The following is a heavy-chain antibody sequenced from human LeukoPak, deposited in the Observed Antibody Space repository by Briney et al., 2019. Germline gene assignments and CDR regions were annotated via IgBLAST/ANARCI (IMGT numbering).Heavy chain of an antibody. J-gene: IGHJ4*02. V-gene: IGHV4-34*01. D-gene: IGHD3-10*01. CDR1: GWYFSGYY. CDR2: INHSGST. CDR3: ARTSYGSGSYYY. Sequence: SETLSLTCAVYGWYFSGYYWSWIRQPPGKGLEWIGEINHSGSTNYNPSLKSRVTISVDTSKNQFSLKLSSVTAADTAVYYCARTSYGSGSYYYWGQGTLVTVSS.